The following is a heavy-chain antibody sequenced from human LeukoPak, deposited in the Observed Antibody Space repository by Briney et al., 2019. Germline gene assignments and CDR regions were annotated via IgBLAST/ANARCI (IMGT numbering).Heavy chain of an antibody. CDR2: ISPGGGTI. J-gene: IGHJ6*02. V-gene: IGHV3-23*01. CDR3: AKVRTYFYHGLDV. D-gene: IGHD1-14*01. CDR1: GFTFSNFA. Sequence: PGGSLRLSCAVSGFTFSNFAMSWVRQTPGKGLEWVSAISPGGGTIFYADSVKGRFAVSRDNSANTLYLQINNLRAEDTAVYYCAKVRTYFYHGLDVWGQGTTVTVSS.